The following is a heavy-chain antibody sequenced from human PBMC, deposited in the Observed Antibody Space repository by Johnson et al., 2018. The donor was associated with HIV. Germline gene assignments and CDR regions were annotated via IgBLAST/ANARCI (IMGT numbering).Heavy chain of an antibody. D-gene: IGHD1-26*01. Sequence: VQLVESGGGLVQPGGSLRLSCAASGFTFSCYDVHWVRQATGKGLEWVSGIDTAGNTFYAGSVKGRFTISRENAKNSLYLQVHSLRAGDTTLYYCARGSYDGDSFDIWGQGTVVTVS. CDR1: GFTFSCYD. V-gene: IGHV3-13*01. CDR3: ARGSYDGDSFDI. J-gene: IGHJ3*02. CDR2: IDTAGNT.